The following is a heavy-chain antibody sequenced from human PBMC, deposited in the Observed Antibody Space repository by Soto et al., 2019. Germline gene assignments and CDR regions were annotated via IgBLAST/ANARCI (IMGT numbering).Heavy chain of an antibody. J-gene: IGHJ4*02. CDR1: GYRFFTYG. V-gene: IGHV1-18*01. D-gene: IGHD5-12*01. CDR3: ARRSRVPTIRGADDY. Sequence: GASVKVCCKASGYRFFTYGISWVRQAPGQGLEWMGWISGSNGNTKYAQKFQDRVTMTIDASTSTAYMELRSLTSDDTAVYHCARRSRVPTIRGADDYWGQGTLVTVSS. CDR2: ISGSNGNT.